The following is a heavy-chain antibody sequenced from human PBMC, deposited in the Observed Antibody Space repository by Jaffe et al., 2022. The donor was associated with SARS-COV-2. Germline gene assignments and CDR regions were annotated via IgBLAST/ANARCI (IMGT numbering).Heavy chain of an antibody. CDR2: ISWNSGSI. CDR1: GFTFDDYA. CDR3: AKGNDYDSSGYYMDV. J-gene: IGHJ6*03. D-gene: IGHD3-22*01. V-gene: IGHV3-9*01. Sequence: EVQLVESGGGLVQPGRSLRLSCAASGFTFDDYAMHWVRQAPGKGLEWVSGISWNSGSIGYADSVKGRFTISRDNAKNSLYLQMNSLRAEDTALYYCAKGNDYDSSGYYMDVWGKGTTVTVSS.